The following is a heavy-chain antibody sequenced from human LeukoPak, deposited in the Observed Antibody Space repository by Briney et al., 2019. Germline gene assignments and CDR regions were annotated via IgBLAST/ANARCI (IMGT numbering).Heavy chain of an antibody. D-gene: IGHD2/OR15-2a*01. V-gene: IGHV3-74*01. J-gene: IGHJ4*02. Sequence: PGGSLRLSCAASGFTFRSYWMHWARQAPGKGLVWVSRINTDETSATYADSVKGRFTISRDNAKNTLYLQLNSLRVDDTAVYYCARIFYGSIDFWGQGTLVTVSS. CDR1: GFTFRSYW. CDR2: INTDETSA. CDR3: ARIFYGSIDF.